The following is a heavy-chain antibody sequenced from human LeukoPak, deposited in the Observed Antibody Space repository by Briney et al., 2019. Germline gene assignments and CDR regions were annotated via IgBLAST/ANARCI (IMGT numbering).Heavy chain of an antibody. CDR2: ISGYNGDT. J-gene: IGHJ5*02. V-gene: IGHV1-18*01. D-gene: IGHD2-2*01. CDR1: GYTFTNYG. Sequence: ASVKVPCKASGYTFTNYGINWVRQAPGRGLEWMGWISGYNGDTQYAQKFQGRVTMTTDTSTTTAYMDLRSLTSDDTAVYYCVRIGCSRTSCYGNSVDPWGQGTLVTVSS. CDR3: VRIGCSRTSCYGNSVDP.